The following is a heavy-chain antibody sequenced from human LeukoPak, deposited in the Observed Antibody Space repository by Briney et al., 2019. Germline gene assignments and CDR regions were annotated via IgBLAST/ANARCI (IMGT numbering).Heavy chain of an antibody. CDR2: IKSKTDGGTA. Sequence: GGSLRLSCAASGFTFSNAWMTWVRQAPGKGLEWVGRIKSKTDGGTADYAAPVKGRFTISRNDSKNTLYLQMNSLKTEDTAVYYCASTLRYRFDSWGQGALVTVSS. CDR1: GFTFSNAW. V-gene: IGHV3-15*01. CDR3: ASTLRYRFDS. D-gene: IGHD1-1*01. J-gene: IGHJ4*02.